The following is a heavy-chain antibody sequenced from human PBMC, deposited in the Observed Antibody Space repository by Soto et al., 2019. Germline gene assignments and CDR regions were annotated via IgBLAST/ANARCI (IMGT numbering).Heavy chain of an antibody. CDR1: GFTFGDYA. CDR2: IRSKAYGGTT. D-gene: IGHD3-10*01. CDR3: TRDLGVLLWFGESTPYYMDV. V-gene: IGHV3-49*03. J-gene: IGHJ6*03. Sequence: GGSLRLSCTASGFTFGDYAMSWFRQAPGKGLEWVGFIRSKAYGGTTEYAASVKGRFTISRDDSKSIAYLQMNSLKTEDTAVYYCTRDLGVLLWFGESTPYYMDVWGKGTTVTVSS.